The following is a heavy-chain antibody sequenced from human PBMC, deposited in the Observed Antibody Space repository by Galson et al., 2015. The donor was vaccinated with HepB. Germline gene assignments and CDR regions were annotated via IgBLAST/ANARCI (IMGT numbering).Heavy chain of an antibody. D-gene: IGHD3-10*01. CDR1: GFTFSSYA. CDR3: ARSITMVRINTPDY. CDR2: IAHDGKTE. V-gene: IGHV3-30*17. Sequence: SLRLSCAASGFTFSSYAVHWVRQAPGKGLEWVAVIAHDGKTEYYADSVRSRFTISRDNSNNTLYHQLNSPRLEDTAVYYCARSITMVRINTPDYWGQGTLVIVSS. J-gene: IGHJ4*02.